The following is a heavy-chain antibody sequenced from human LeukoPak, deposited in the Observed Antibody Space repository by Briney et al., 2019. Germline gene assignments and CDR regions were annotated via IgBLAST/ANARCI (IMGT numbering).Heavy chain of an antibody. V-gene: IGHV4-38-2*02. CDR2: IYHSGST. CDR1: GYSISSGYY. Sequence: SETLSLTCTVSGYSISSGYYWGWIRQPPGKGLEWIGSIYHSGSTYYNPSLKSRVTISVDTSKNQFSLKLRSVTGADTAVYYCARYHNGYDDYWGQGSLVTVSP. CDR3: ARYHNGYDDY. J-gene: IGHJ4*02. D-gene: IGHD5-12*01.